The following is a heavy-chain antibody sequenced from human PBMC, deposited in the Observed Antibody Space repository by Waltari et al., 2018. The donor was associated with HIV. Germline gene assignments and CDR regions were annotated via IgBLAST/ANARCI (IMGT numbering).Heavy chain of an antibody. D-gene: IGHD2-15*01. J-gene: IGHJ3*02. CDR2: IKQDGSEK. Sequence: LVESGGGLVQPGGSLRLSCAASGFTFSTYWMSWVRQAPGKGLEWVANIKQDGSEKYYVDSVKGRFTISRDNAKNSLYLQMKSLRAEDTAVYYCARMIVVVVAATGAFESWGQGTMVTVSS. CDR1: GFTFSTYW. V-gene: IGHV3-7*01. CDR3: ARMIVVVVAATGAFES.